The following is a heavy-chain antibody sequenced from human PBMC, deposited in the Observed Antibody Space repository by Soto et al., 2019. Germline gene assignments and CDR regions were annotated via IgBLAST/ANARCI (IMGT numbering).Heavy chain of an antibody. J-gene: IGHJ5*02. Sequence: AVKVSCKASGGTFSSYAISWVRHAPGQGLEWMGGIIPIFGTANYAQKFQGRVTITADESTSTAYMELSSLRSEDTAVYYCARASGSSYWFDPWGQGTLVTVSS. CDR2: IIPIFGTA. CDR1: GGTFSSYA. D-gene: IGHD1-26*01. CDR3: ARASGSSYWFDP. V-gene: IGHV1-69*13.